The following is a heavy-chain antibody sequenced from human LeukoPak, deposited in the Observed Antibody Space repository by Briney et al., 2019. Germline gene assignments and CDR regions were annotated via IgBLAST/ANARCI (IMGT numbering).Heavy chain of an antibody. CDR3: ARASGDDFWSGYYFDY. V-gene: IGHV1-2*02. CDR1: GYTFTGYY. J-gene: IGHJ4*02. Sequence: ASVKVSCKASGYTFTGYYMHWVRQAPGQGLEWMGWINPNSGGTNYAQKFQGRVTMTRDTSISTAYMELSRLRSDDTAVYYCARASGDDFWSGYYFDYWGQRTLVTVSS. CDR2: INPNSGGT. D-gene: IGHD3-3*01.